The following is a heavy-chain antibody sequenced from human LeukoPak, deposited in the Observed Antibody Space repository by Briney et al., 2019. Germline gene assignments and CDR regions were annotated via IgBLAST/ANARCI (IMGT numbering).Heavy chain of an antibody. Sequence: GGSLRLSCAASGFTFSSYAMSWVRQAPGKGLEWVSGISGSGGSTYYVDSVKGRFTISRDKSKNTLYLQMNSLRAEDTAVYYCAKDTLRITMIVVVIWGAFDIWGQGTMVTVSS. CDR2: ISGSGGST. CDR1: GFTFSSYA. D-gene: IGHD3-22*01. CDR3: AKDTLRITMIVVVIWGAFDI. V-gene: IGHV3-23*01. J-gene: IGHJ3*02.